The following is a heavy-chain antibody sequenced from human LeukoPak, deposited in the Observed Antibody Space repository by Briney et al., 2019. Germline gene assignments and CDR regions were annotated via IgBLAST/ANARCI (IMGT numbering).Heavy chain of an antibody. CDR1: GYTFTGYY. CDR2: INPNSGGT. Sequence: GASVKVSCKASGYTFTGYYMHWVRQAPGQGLEWMGRINPNSGGTNYAQKFQGRVTMTRDTCISTAYMELSRLRSDDTAVYYCARRFIAAAGKYYFDYWGQGTLVTVSS. D-gene: IGHD6-13*01. V-gene: IGHV1-2*06. J-gene: IGHJ4*02. CDR3: ARRFIAAAGKYYFDY.